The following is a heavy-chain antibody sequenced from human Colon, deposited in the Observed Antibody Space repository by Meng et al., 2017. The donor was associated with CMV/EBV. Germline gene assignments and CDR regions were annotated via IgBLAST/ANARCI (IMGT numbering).Heavy chain of an antibody. CDR2: ISSSSSYI. V-gene: IGHV3-21*01. Sequence: GGSLRLSCAASGFTFSSYSMNWVRQAPGKGLEWVSSISSSSSYIYYADSVKGRFTISRDNAKNSLYLQMNSLRVEDTAVYYCAGDPECSPSSPTGDYYYYGMDVWGQGTTVTVSS. J-gene: IGHJ6*02. CDR3: AGDPECSPSSPTGDYYYYGMDV. CDR1: GFTFSSYS. D-gene: IGHD2-8*02.